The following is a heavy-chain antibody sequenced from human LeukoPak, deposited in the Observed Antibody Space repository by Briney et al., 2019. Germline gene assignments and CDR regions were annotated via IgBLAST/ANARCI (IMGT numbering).Heavy chain of an antibody. V-gene: IGHV1-18*01. CDR3: ARGSPASMVRGVPPDY. J-gene: IGHJ4*02. D-gene: IGHD3-10*01. CDR1: GYTFTSYG. CDR2: ISAYNGNT. Sequence: GASVKVSCKASGYTFTSYGISWVRQAPGQGLEWMGWISAYNGNTNYAQKLQGRVTMTTDTSTSTAYMELRSLRSDDTAVYYCARGSPASMVRGVPPDYWGQGTLVTVSS.